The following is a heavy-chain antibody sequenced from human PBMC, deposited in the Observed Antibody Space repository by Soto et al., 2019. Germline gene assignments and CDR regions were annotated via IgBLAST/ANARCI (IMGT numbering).Heavy chain of an antibody. CDR3: ARGGDSGSYYNAIYYYYALDV. D-gene: IGHD3-10*01. CDR1: GYTFTACY. Sequence: ASVKFSCRSSGYTFTACYTHCVRQAPGQGLEWMGIINPSGGNTYYAQKFQGRVTMTRDTSTSTVYMELSSLRSEDTAVYYCARGGDSGSYYNAIYYYYALDVWGPGTTVTVSS. CDR2: INPSGGNT. V-gene: IGHV1-46*01. J-gene: IGHJ6*02.